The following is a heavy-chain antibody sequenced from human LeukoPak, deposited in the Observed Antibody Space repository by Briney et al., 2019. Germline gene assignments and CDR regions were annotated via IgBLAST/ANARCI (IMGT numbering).Heavy chain of an antibody. CDR1: GFTFSSYE. Sequence: GSLRLSCAASGFTFSSYEMNWVRQAPGKGLEWVSYISSSGSTIYYADSVKGRFTISRDNAKNSLYLRMNSLRAEDTAVYYCAAGLVLWFGEPPPPSRFDPWGQGTLVTVSS. CDR3: AAGLVLWFGEPPPPSRFDP. V-gene: IGHV3-48*03. CDR2: ISSSGSTI. J-gene: IGHJ5*02. D-gene: IGHD3-10*01.